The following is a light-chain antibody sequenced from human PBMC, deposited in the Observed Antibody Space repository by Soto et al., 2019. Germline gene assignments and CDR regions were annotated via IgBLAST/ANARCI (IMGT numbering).Light chain of an antibody. CDR2: GAS. V-gene: IGKV3-20*01. J-gene: IGKJ3*01. CDR1: QSVSSSY. CDR3: QQYGSSPFS. Sequence: EFVLTQSPGTLSLSPGERATLSCRASQSVSSSYLAWYQQKPGQAPRLLIYGASSRATGIPDRFSGSGSGTDFTLTISSLEPEDCAVYYCQQYGSSPFSFGPGTKVDIK.